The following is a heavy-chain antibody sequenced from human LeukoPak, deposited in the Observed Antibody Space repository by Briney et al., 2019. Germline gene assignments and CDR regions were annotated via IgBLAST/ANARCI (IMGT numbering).Heavy chain of an antibody. D-gene: IGHD3/OR15-3a*01. CDR2: ISFDGKNK. CDR1: GFTFNYYA. CDR3: ARDSRLKWTEYYFDF. V-gene: IGHV3-30*04. Sequence: GGSLRLSCVASGFTFNYYAIHWVRQAPGKGLEWVSVISFDGKNKFYADSVKGRFTISRDNSKNTLYLQMNSLKPEDTAVYFCARDSRLKWTEYYFDFWGQGTLVTVSS. J-gene: IGHJ4*02.